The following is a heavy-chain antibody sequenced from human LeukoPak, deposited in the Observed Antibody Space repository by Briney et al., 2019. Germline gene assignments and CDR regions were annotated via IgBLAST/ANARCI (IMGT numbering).Heavy chain of an antibody. CDR3: ARDGLRLGESYDY. CDR2: IYYSGST. D-gene: IGHD3-16*01. J-gene: IGHJ4*02. CDR1: GGSISSSSYY. V-gene: IGHV4-39*07. Sequence: SETLSLTCTVSGGSISSSSYYWGWIRQPPGKGLEWIGSIYYSGSTYYNPSLKSRVTISVDTSKNQFSLKLSSVTAADTAVYYCARDGLRLGESYDYWGQGTLVTVSS.